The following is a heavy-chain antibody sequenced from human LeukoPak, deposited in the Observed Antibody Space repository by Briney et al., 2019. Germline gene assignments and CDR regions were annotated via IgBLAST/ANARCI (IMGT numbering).Heavy chain of an antibody. CDR3: ARGRYSSSWRWFDP. Sequence: PSETLSLTCAVYGGSFSGYYWSWIRQPPRKGLEWIGEINHSGSTNYNPSLKSRVTISVDTSKNQFSLKLSSVTAADTAVYYCARGRYSSSWRWFDPWGQGTLVTVSS. D-gene: IGHD6-6*01. CDR1: GGSFSGYY. J-gene: IGHJ5*02. V-gene: IGHV4-34*01. CDR2: INHSGST.